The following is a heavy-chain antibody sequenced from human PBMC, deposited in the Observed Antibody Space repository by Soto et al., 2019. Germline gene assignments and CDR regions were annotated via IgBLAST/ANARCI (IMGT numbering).Heavy chain of an antibody. CDR2: ISGSGGST. V-gene: IGHV3-23*01. CDR3: AKDPLGGEWLLWDDP. CDR1: GFTFSSYA. J-gene: IGHJ5*02. Sequence: GGSLRLSCAASGFTFSSYAMSWVRQAPGKGLEWVSAISGSGGSTYYADSVKGRFTISRDNSKNTLYLQMNSLRAEGTAVYYCAKDPLGGEWLLWDDPWGQGTLVTVSS. D-gene: IGHD3-3*01.